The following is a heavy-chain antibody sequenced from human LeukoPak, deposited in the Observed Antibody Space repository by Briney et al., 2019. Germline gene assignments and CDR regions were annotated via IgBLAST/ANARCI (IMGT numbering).Heavy chain of an antibody. V-gene: IGHV3-15*01. D-gene: IGHD3/OR15-3a*01. J-gene: IGHJ4*02. Sequence: YPGGSLRLFCAASGFTFSNAWMSWVRQAPGKGLEWVGRIKRKGDDGTIDYAAPVKGKLTISRDDSKNTLYLQMNSLKSEDTAVYYCTAGTGRSDFDYWGQGTLVTVSS. CDR1: GFTFSNAW. CDR2: IKRKGDDGTI. CDR3: TAGTGRSDFDY.